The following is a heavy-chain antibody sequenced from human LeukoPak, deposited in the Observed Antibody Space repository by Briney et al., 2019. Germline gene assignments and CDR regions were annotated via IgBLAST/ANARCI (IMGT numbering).Heavy chain of an antibody. CDR1: GFTFSDSW. CDR3: ARGGGHLGF. CDR2: IKQDGAEK. V-gene: IGHV3-7*01. D-gene: IGHD3-10*01. J-gene: IGHJ4*02. Sequence: GGSLRLSCVVSGFTFSDSWMSWVRQAPGKGLEWVANIKQDGAEKYYVDSVKGRFTISRDNAKNSLSLQMSGLRDDDTAVYYCARGGGHLGFWGQGTLVTVSS.